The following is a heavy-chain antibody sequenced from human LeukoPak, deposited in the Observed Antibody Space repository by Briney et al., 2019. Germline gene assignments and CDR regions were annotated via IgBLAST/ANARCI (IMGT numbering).Heavy chain of an antibody. D-gene: IGHD3-10*01. CDR2: IKSKTDGETT. J-gene: IGHJ4*02. V-gene: IGHV3-15*01. CDR1: GITFSRFW. Sequence: GGSLRLSCAASGITFSRFWMSWVRQAPGKGLEWIGRIKSKTDGETTNYAEPVRGRFTISRDDSKSAVYLQMNSLKIEDTAVYYCTTDLGTYYHGSQRLIPIDYWGQGTLVTVSS. CDR3: TTDLGTYYHGSQRLIPIDY.